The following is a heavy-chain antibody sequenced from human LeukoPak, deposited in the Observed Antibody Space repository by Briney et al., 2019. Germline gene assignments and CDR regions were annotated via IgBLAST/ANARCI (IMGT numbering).Heavy chain of an antibody. CDR3: GRGGLLGD. D-gene: IGHD2-15*01. J-gene: IGHJ4*02. CDR1: GFTFSSYS. Sequence: GGSLRFSCAASGFTFSSYSMNWVRQAPGKGLEGVSYISRSSSTIYYADSVKGRFTISRDNAKNSLYLKMNSLRAEDTAVYYCGRGGLLGDWGQRALVTVSS. V-gene: IGHV3-48*04. CDR2: ISRSSSTI.